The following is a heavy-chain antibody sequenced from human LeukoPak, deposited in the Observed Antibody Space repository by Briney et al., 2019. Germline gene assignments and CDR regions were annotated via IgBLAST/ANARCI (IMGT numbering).Heavy chain of an antibody. CDR3: AKGSSGWSIVDY. CDR2: IHYDSTTE. J-gene: IGHJ4*02. CDR1: GFDFSSYG. D-gene: IGHD6-19*01. Sequence: PGGSLRLSCAASGFDFSSYGMHWVRQAPGKGLEWVAYIHYDSTTEDYADSVQGRFTISRDNSKNTLFLQMNSLRAEDTAVYYCAKGSSGWSIVDYWGQGTLVTVSS. V-gene: IGHV3-30*02.